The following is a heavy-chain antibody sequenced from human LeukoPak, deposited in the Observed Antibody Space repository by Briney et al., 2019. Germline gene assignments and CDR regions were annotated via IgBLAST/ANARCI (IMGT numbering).Heavy chain of an antibody. CDR3: ARLRAVTRSSSWLQVRRRFDY. D-gene: IGHD6-13*01. V-gene: IGHV4-34*01. CDR1: GGSFSGYY. Sequence: SETLSLTCAVYGGSFSGYYWSWIRQPPGKGLEWIGEINHSGSTNYNPSLKSRVTISVDTSKNQFSLKLSSVTAADTAVYYCARLRAVTRSSSWLQVRRRFDYWGQEPWSPSPQ. CDR2: INHSGST. J-gene: IGHJ4*01.